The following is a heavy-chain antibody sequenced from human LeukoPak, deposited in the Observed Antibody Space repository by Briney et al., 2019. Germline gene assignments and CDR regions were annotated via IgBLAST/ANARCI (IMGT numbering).Heavy chain of an antibody. V-gene: IGHV4-59*12. Sequence: SETLSLTCTVSGGSISSYYWSWIRQPPGQGLEWIGYIYYSGSTNYNPSLKSRVTISVDTSKKQFSLKLSSVTAADTAVYYCASSGSSGRIYYWGQGTLVTVSS. J-gene: IGHJ4*02. D-gene: IGHD3-10*01. CDR3: ASSGSSGRIYY. CDR2: IYYSGST. CDR1: GGSISSYY.